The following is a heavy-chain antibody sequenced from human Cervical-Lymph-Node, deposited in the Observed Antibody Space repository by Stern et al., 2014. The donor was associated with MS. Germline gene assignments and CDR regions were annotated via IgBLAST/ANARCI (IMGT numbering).Heavy chain of an antibody. CDR1: GFTFDDYA. CDR3: AKDWSLDY. J-gene: IGHJ4*02. Sequence: QLVQSGGGLVQPGRSLRLSCAASGFTFDDYAMNWVRQAPGKGLEWVSGISWNSGIIGYADSVKGRFTISRDNARNSLSLQMNSLRAEDTALYYCAKDWSLDYWGQGTLVTVSS. V-gene: IGHV3-9*01. CDR2: ISWNSGII.